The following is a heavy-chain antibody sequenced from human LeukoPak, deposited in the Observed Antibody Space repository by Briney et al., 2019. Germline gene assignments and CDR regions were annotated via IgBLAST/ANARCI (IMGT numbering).Heavy chain of an antibody. CDR2: AFYTGST. J-gene: IGHJ3*02. CDR1: GGSISSTY. Sequence: PSETLSLTCTVSGGSISSTYWTWIRQTPAKGLEWIGFAFYTGSTHYNPSLKSRVTTSVDTSKNQFSLRLNSVTAADSAVYYCATIGAKYSSSDAFDIWGHGTMVTVSS. V-gene: IGHV4-59*03. CDR3: ATIGAKYSSSDAFDI. D-gene: IGHD4/OR15-4a*01.